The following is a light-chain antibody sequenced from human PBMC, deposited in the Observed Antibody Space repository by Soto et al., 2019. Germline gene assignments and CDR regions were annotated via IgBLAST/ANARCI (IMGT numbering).Light chain of an antibody. Sequence: EIVMTQSPATLSVSPGEGATLSCRASQSVSSKLAWYQQKPGQSPRLLIYDASTRATDIPARFTGSGSGTEFTLTINSLQSEDFAVYYCQQYNNWPPTWTFGQGTKVDIK. CDR3: QQYNNWPPTWT. J-gene: IGKJ1*01. CDR1: QSVSSK. V-gene: IGKV3-15*01. CDR2: DAS.